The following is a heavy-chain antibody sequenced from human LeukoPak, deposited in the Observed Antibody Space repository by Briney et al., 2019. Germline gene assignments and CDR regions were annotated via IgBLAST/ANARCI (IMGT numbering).Heavy chain of an antibody. CDR3: ARVRGYSYGYSAYYYGMDV. CDR1: GGSFSGYY. V-gene: IGHV4-59*01. D-gene: IGHD5-18*01. J-gene: IGHJ6*02. Sequence: PSETLSLTCAVYGGSFSGYYWSWIRQPPGKGLEWIGYIYYSGSTNYNPSLKSRVTISVDTSKNQFSLKLSSVTAADTAVYYCARVRGYSYGYSAYYYGMDVWGQGTTVTVSS. CDR2: IYYSGST.